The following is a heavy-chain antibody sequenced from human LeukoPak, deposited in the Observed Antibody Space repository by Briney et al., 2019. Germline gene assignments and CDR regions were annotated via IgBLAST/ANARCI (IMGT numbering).Heavy chain of an antibody. J-gene: IGHJ4*02. CDR3: AAVTVTTYGNYNDY. V-gene: IGHV4-34*01. D-gene: IGHD4-17*01. CDR2: INHSGST. Sequence: SETLSLTCAVYGGSFSGYYWSWIRQPPGKGLEWIGEINHSGSTNYNPSLKSRVTISVDTSENQFSLKLSSVTAADTAVYYCAAVTVTTYGNYNDYWGQGTLVTVSS. CDR1: GGSFSGYY.